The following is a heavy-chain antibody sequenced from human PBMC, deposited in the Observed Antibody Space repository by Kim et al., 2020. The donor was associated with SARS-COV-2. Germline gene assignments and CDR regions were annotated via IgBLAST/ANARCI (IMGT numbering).Heavy chain of an antibody. Sequence: LSGRFTISRDKSKNPLYLQMNSLRAEHTAVYYCAKDDLLDSYGPNWFDPWGQGTLVTVSS. D-gene: IGHD5-18*01. V-gene: IGHV3-23*01. CDR3: AKDDLLDSYGPNWFDP. J-gene: IGHJ5*02.